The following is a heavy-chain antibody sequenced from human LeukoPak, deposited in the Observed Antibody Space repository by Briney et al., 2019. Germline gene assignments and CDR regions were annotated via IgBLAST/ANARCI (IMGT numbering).Heavy chain of an antibody. CDR3: AKGSWFDL. V-gene: IGHV3-9*01. CDR2: ISWNSGSI. Sequence: GGSLRLSCAASGFTFDDYAMHWVRQAPGKGLEWVSGISWNSGSIGYADSVKGRFTISRDNAKNSLYLQMNSLRAEDTPLYYCAKGSWFDLWGRGTLVTVSS. J-gene: IGHJ2*01. CDR1: GFTFDDYA.